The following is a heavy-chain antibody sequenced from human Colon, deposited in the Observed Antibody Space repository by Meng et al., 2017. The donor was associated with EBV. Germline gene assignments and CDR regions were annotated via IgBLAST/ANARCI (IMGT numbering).Heavy chain of an antibody. CDR2: ISHSGTT. V-gene: IGHV4-34*01. Sequence: QVQVQQWGAGLLKPSETLSLTCGLYGDTVSVHFWDWIRQPPGRGLEWIGQISHSGTTKYNPSLKSRFVMSVDTSRKWVSVKLPSVTAADTALYYCARDTSTWGNKGLDHWGQGILVTVSS. J-gene: IGHJ4*02. CDR1: GDTVSVHF. D-gene: IGHD7-27*01. CDR3: ARDTSTWGNKGLDH.